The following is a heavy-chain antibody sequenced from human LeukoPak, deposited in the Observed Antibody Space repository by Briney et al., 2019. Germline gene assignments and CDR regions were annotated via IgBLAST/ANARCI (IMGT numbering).Heavy chain of an antibody. D-gene: IGHD6-6*01. V-gene: IGHV3-7*01. CDR2: IRGDGGEK. J-gene: IGHJ4*02. CDR3: ARGGAARPDF. CDR1: GFSFSNYW. Sequence: PGGSLRLSCGGSGFSFSNYWMNWVRQTPGKGLEWVAKIRGDGGEKDHVASVKGRFTISRDNAKNSLYLQMNSLRVEDTAIYYCARGGAARPDFWGQGTLVTVSS.